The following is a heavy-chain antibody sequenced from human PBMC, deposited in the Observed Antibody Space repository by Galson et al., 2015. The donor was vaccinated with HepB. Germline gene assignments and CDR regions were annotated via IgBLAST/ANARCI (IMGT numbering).Heavy chain of an antibody. V-gene: IGHV1-69*02. D-gene: IGHD1-26*01. J-gene: IGHJ4*02. CDR1: GDTFSSYI. CDR2: IIPILGLA. CDR3: ASGPIVGAPPPGY. Sequence: SVKVSCKASGDTFSSYIISWVRQAPGQGLEWMGRIIPILGLANHAQKFQGRVTITADKSTSTAYMELSSLKSEDTAVYYCASGPIVGAPPPGYWGQGTLVTVSS.